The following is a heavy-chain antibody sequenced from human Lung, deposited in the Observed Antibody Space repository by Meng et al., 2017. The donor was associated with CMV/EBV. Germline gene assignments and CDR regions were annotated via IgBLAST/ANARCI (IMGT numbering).Heavy chain of an antibody. CDR1: GFTFTSYG. D-gene: IGHD6-13*01. CDR2: ISAYNGNT. V-gene: IGHV1-18*01. J-gene: IGHJ6*02. Sequence: GGSLRLXCAASGFTFTSYGISWVRQAPGQGLEWMGWISAYNGNTNYAQKLQGRVTMTTDTSTSTAYMELRSLRSDDTAVYYCARDGEQQFDYYYYGMDVWGQGTXVTVSS. CDR3: ARDGEQQFDYYYYGMDV.